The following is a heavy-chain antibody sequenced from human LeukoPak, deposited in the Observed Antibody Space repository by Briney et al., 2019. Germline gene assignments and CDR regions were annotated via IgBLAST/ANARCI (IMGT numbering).Heavy chain of an antibody. CDR1: GFTVSSNY. J-gene: IGHJ5*02. CDR2: IYSGGST. CDR3: AKEKNIAVADLFDP. D-gene: IGHD6-19*01. Sequence: GGSLRLSCAASGFTVSSNYMSWVRQAPGKGLEWVSVIYSGGSTYYADSVKGRFTISRDNSKNTLYLQMNSLRAEDTAVYYCAKEKNIAVADLFDPWGQGTLVTVSS. V-gene: IGHV3-66*01.